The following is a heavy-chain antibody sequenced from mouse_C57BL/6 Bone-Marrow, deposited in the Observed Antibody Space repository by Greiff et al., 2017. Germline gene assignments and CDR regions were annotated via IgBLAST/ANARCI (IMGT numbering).Heavy chain of an antibody. V-gene: IGHV14-4*01. J-gene: IGHJ2*01. CDR3: PPLYYYGSSYDY. Sequence: VQLQQSGAELVRPGASVKLSCTASGFNIKDDYMHWVKQRPEQGLEWIGWIDPENGDTEYASKFQGKATITADTSSNTAYLQLSSLTSEDTAVYYCPPLYYYGSSYDYWGTGTTLTVSS. CDR1: GFNIKDDY. CDR2: IDPENGDT. D-gene: IGHD1-1*01.